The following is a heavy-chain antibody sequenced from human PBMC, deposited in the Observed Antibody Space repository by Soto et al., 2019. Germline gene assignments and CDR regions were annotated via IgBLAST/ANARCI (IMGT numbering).Heavy chain of an antibody. D-gene: IGHD3-22*01. CDR1: GGTFSSYA. V-gene: IGHV1-69*13. J-gene: IGHJ4*02. CDR2: IIPIFGTA. Sequence: EASVKVSCKASGGTFSSYAISWVRQAPGQGLEWIGGIIPIFGTASYAQKFQGRVTITADESTSTAYMELSSLRSEDTAVYYCALPTDSSGYLFDYWGQGTLVTVSS. CDR3: ALPTDSSGYLFDY.